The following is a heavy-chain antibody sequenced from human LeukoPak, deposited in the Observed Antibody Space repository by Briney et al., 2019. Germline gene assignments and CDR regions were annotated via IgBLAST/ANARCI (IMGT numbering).Heavy chain of an antibody. Sequence: GGSLRLSCAASGFTFSSYGMHWVRQAPGKGLEWVAFIRNDGEKTYYADSAKGRFTISRDNSRNTLYLQMNSLTAEDTAVFYCAKDGVILAPGVYWYMDVWGRGTTVAVSS. CDR2: IRNDGEKT. J-gene: IGHJ6*03. CDR1: GFTFSSYG. V-gene: IGHV3-30*02. D-gene: IGHD3-16*02. CDR3: AKDGVILAPGVYWYMDV.